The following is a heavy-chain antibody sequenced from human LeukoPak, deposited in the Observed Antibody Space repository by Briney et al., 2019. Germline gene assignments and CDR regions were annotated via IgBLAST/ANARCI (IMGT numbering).Heavy chain of an antibody. CDR2: LSYDGTNK. CDR3: AKALGGYSYGFDADY. Sequence: GRSLRLSCAASGFTLSSFGMHWVRQAPGKGLEWVAVLSYDGTNKFYADSVKDRFTISRDNSKNTLYLQMNSLRAEDTAVYYCAKALGGYSYGFDADYWGQGTLVTVSS. V-gene: IGHV3-30*18. J-gene: IGHJ4*02. CDR1: GFTLSSFG. D-gene: IGHD5-18*01.